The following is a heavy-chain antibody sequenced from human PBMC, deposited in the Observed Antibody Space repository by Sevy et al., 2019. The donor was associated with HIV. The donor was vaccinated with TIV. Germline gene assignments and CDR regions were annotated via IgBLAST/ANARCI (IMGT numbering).Heavy chain of an antibody. V-gene: IGHV3-23*01. CDR3: AGGETTMITDLDY. D-gene: IGHD3-16*01. J-gene: IGHJ4*02. Sequence: GGSLRLSCAASGLTLTTTGMSWVRQAPGKGLEWVAGVTSDGTTYYADSVRDRFTVSRDNSKNTLYLQLNSLRAEDTAGFYCAGGETTMITDLDYWGQGTLVTVSS. CDR2: VTSDGTT. CDR1: GLTLTTTG.